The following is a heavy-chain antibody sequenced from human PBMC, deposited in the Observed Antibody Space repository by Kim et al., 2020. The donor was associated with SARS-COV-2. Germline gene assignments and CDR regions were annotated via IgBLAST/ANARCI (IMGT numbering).Heavy chain of an antibody. V-gene: IGHV4-59*09. CDR3: VRGFDY. Sequence: TNYHPSLRSRVTISVDTSKNQFSLKLSSVTAADTAVYYCVRGFDYWGQGTLVTVSS. CDR2: T. J-gene: IGHJ4*02.